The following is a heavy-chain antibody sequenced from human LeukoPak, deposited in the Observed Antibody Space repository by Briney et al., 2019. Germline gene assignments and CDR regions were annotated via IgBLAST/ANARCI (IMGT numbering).Heavy chain of an antibody. Sequence: PGGSLRLSCAASGFTFSSYWMHWVRQAPGKGLVWVSRINSDGSTTSYADSVKGRFTISRDNAKNTLYLQMNGLRAEDTAVYYCARVAYYYDSSGYYFDYWGQGTLVTVSS. D-gene: IGHD3-22*01. V-gene: IGHV3-74*01. CDR1: GFTFSSYW. CDR2: INSDGSTT. J-gene: IGHJ4*02. CDR3: ARVAYYYDSSGYYFDY.